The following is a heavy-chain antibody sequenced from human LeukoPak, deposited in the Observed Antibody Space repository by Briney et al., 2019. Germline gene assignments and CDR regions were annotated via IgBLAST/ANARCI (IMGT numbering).Heavy chain of an antibody. CDR1: GFTVGSNY. CDR3: ARDPYSGSYPYDD. V-gene: IGHV3-66*01. Sequence: GGSLRLSCAVSGFTVGSNYMSWVRQAPGKGLEWVSVIYSGGSTHYAETVEGRFIISRDKSKNTLYLQTNSLRVEDTAVYYCARDPYSGSYPYDDWGQGTLVTVSS. J-gene: IGHJ4*02. CDR2: IYSGGST. D-gene: IGHD1-26*01.